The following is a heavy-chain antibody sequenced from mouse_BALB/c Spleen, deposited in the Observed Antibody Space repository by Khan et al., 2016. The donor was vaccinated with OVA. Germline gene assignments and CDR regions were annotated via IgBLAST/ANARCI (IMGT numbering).Heavy chain of an antibody. Sequence: QVQLKESGPGLVAPSQSLSITCTVSGFSLTSYGVHWVRQPPGKGLEWLGVIWTGGSTNYNSALMSRLSISKDNPKSHVFLKMNSLQTDDTAMYYCARYYGNYGWYFDVWGAGTTVTVSS. D-gene: IGHD2-1*01. CDR3: ARYYGNYGWYFDV. V-gene: IGHV2-9*02. CDR2: IWTGGST. J-gene: IGHJ1*01. CDR1: GFSLTSYG.